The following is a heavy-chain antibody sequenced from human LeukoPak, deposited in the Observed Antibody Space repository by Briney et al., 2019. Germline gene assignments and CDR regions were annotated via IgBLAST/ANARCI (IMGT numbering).Heavy chain of an antibody. J-gene: IGHJ4*02. CDR2: INLSGST. CDR1: GGSFSGYQ. V-gene: IGHV4-34*01. CDR3: ARGAPGY. Sequence: AETPSLTCAVYGGSFSGYQWTWIRQPPGKGLEWIGEINLSGSTNYNPSLKSRVTISVDTSKNQFSLKLSSVTAADTAVYYCARGAPGYWGQGTLVTVSS.